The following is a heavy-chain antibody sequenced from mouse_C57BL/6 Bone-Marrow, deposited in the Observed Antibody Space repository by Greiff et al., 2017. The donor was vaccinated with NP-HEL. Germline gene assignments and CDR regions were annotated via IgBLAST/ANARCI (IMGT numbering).Heavy chain of an antibody. J-gene: IGHJ1*03. Sequence: QVQLQQPGAELVKPGASVKLSCKASGYTFTSYWMHWVKQRPGQGLEWIGMIHPNSGSTNYNEKFKSKATLTVDKSSSTAYMQLSSLTSEDSAVYYCARVTWVLREGWYFDVWGTGTTVTVSS. V-gene: IGHV1-64*01. CDR1: GYTFTSYW. CDR2: IHPNSGST. D-gene: IGHD2-3*01. CDR3: ARVTWVLREGWYFDV.